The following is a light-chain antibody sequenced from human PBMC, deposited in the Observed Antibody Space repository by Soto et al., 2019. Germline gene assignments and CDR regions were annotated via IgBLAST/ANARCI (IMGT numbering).Light chain of an antibody. J-gene: IGKJ4*01. Sequence: EIVLTQSPGTLSLSPGERATLSCRASQSVSSSYLAWYQQKPGQTPRLRIYGASNRATGIPDRFSGSGSGTDFTLTINRLEPEDFAVYYCQQDGSSPLTFGGGTNVEIK. V-gene: IGKV3-20*01. CDR1: QSVSSSY. CDR2: GAS. CDR3: QQDGSSPLT.